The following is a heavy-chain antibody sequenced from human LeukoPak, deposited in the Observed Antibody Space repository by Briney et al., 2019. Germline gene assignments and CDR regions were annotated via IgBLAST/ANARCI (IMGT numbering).Heavy chain of an antibody. CDR2: FDPEDGET. J-gene: IGHJ5*02. CDR3: GTVRGITMVRGVIMGSNWFDP. Sequence: VASVKVSCKVSGYTLTELSMHWVRQAPGKGLEWMGGFDPEDGETIYAQKFQGRVTMTEDTSTDTAYMELSSLRSEDTALYYCGTVRGITMVRGVIMGSNWFDPWGQGTLVTVSS. D-gene: IGHD3-10*01. CDR1: GYTLTELS. V-gene: IGHV1-24*01.